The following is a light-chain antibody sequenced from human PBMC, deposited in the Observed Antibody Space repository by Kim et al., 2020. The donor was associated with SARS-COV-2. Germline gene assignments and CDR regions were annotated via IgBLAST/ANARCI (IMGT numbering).Light chain of an antibody. J-gene: IGKJ4*02. CDR1: QGDSGD. Sequence: SPGERATVAGGGSQGDSGDLAWYQQKPGQTPRLLIYGASTRATGIPDRCSGSGSGTEFTLTISSLQSEDFAVYYCQQYNNWPITFGGGTKVDIK. V-gene: IGKV3-15*01. CDR3: QQYNNWPIT. CDR2: GAS.